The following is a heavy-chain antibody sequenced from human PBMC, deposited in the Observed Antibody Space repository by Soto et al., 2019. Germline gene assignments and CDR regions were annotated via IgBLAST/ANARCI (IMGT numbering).Heavy chain of an antibody. Sequence: ASVKVSCKGSGYTFTSYGMSWVRQAPGQGLEWMGGISRYVGTANYAQNLQGRLTMTTDESTTTAYMELSSLRSEDTAVYYCARDLITDTRIAAAGNGFDYWGQGTLVTVSS. CDR2: ISRYVGTA. V-gene: IGHV1-18*01. CDR3: ARDLITDTRIAAAGNGFDY. CDR1: GYTFTSYG. D-gene: IGHD6-13*01. J-gene: IGHJ4*02.